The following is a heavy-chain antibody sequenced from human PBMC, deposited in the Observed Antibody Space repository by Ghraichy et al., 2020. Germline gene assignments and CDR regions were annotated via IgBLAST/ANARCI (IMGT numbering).Heavy chain of an antibody. Sequence: SETLSLTCAVYGGSFSGYYWSWIRQPPGKGLEWIGEINHSGSTNYNPSLKSRVTISVDTSKNQFSLKLSSVTAADTAVYYCARARTVVAPRGWFDPWGQGTLVTVSS. D-gene: IGHD4-23*01. CDR3: ARARTVVAPRGWFDP. CDR2: INHSGST. V-gene: IGHV4-34*01. J-gene: IGHJ5*02. CDR1: GGSFSGYY.